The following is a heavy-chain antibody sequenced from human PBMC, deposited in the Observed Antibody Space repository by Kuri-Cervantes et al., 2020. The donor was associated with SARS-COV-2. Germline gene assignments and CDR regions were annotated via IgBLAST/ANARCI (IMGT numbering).Heavy chain of an antibody. CDR1: GFTFSSYA. CDR2: ISYDGSNK. Sequence: GGSLRLSCAASGFTFSSYAMHWVRQAPGKGLEWVAVISYDGSNKYYADSVKGRFTISRDNSKNTLYLQMNSLRAEDTAVYYCARDVDSYYYYYGMDVWGQGTTVTVSS. V-gene: IGHV3-30*01. D-gene: IGHD5-18*01. J-gene: IGHJ6*02. CDR3: ARDVDSYYYYYGMDV.